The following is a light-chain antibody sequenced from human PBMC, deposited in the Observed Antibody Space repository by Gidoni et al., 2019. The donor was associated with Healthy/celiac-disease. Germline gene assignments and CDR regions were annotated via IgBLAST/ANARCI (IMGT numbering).Light chain of an antibody. CDR2: GAS. V-gene: IGKV3-20*01. CDR1: QSVSSSY. J-gene: IGKJ1*01. CDR3: QQYGSAPWT. Sequence: EIVLTQSPGTLSLSPGESATLSCRASQSVSSSYLAWYQQKPGQAPRLHIDGASSRATGIPDRFSGSGSGTDFTRTISRLEPEDFAVYYCQQYGSAPWTFGQGTKVEIK.